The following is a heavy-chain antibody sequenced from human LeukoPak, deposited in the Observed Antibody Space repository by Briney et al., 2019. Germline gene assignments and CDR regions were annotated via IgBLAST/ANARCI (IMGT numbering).Heavy chain of an antibody. V-gene: IGHV1-46*01. D-gene: IGHD2-2*01. CDR3: ASPYCSSTSCYRRVAFDI. CDR2: VNPSGGST. J-gene: IGHJ3*02. Sequence: GASVKVSCKTSGYTFSTFFIHWVRQAPGQGFEWMGLVNPSGGSTSYTQKFRGRFTMTRDTSTSTAYMELRSLRSDDTAVYYCASPYCSSTSCYRRVAFDIWGQGTMVTVSS. CDR1: GYTFSTFF.